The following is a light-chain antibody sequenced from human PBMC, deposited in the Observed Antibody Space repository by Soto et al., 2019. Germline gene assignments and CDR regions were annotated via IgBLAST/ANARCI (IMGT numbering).Light chain of an antibody. CDR1: QRISTW. J-gene: IGKJ1*01. Sequence: DIQLTQSPSTLSASVGDRVIITCRTSQRISTWLAWYQQKPGKAPQPLIYAASTLESGVPSRFSGSGSGKEFTLTISSLQPDDFATYYCQQYNSYPWTFGQGSTVEIK. V-gene: IGKV1-5*01. CDR3: QQYNSYPWT. CDR2: AAS.